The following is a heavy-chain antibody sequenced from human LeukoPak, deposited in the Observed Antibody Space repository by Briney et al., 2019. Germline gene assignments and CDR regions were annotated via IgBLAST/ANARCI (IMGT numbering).Heavy chain of an antibody. CDR1: GYTFTDYH. CDR3: ARLTGGSETN. Sequence: ASVKVSCKASGYTFTDYHIHWVRQAPXXXXEWMGWIHPNIGGRNYAQKFEGRVTMSRDTSISTVYMELSSLRSDDTAMYYCARLTGGSETNWGQGTLVTVSA. D-gene: IGHD1-14*01. CDR2: IHPNIGGR. V-gene: IGHV1-2*02. J-gene: IGHJ4*02.